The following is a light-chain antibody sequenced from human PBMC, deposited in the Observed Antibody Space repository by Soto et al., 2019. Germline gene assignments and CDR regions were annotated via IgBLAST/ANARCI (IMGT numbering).Light chain of an antibody. J-gene: IGKJ1*01. CDR2: GAS. CDR1: QSVSSN. V-gene: IGKV3-15*01. Sequence: EIVMTQSPATLSVSPGERATLSCRASQSVSSNLAWYQQKPSQAPRLLIYGASTRATGIPARFSGSGSGTVFTLTFSSLQSEDFAVYYCQQYNNWPRTFGQGTKVDIK. CDR3: QQYNNWPRT.